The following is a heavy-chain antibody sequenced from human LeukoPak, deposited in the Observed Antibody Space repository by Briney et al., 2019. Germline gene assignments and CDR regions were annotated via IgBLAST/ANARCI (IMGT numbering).Heavy chain of an antibody. V-gene: IGHV4-31*03. Sequence: SQTLSLTCTVSGGSISSGDHFWSWIRQHPGKGLEWIGYIYYSGSTYYNPSLKSRVTISVDTSKNQFSLKLTSVTAADTAVYYCARAGYTSGWYGGNYYFDYWGQGTLVSVSS. D-gene: IGHD6-19*01. J-gene: IGHJ4*02. CDR2: IYYSGST. CDR1: GGSISSGDHF. CDR3: ARAGYTSGWYGGNYYFDY.